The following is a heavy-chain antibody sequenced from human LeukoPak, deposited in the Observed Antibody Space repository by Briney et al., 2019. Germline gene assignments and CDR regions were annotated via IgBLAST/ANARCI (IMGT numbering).Heavy chain of an antibody. CDR1: GFTFSSYE. CDR2: ISSSGSTI. Sequence: GSLRLSCAASGFTFSSYEMNWVRQAPGKGLEWVSYISSSGSTIYYADSVKGRFTISRDNAKNSLYLQMNSLRVEDTAVYYCARRGYSSSWDIPDYWGQGTLVTVSS. D-gene: IGHD6-13*01. CDR3: ARRGYSSSWDIPDY. V-gene: IGHV3-48*03. J-gene: IGHJ4*02.